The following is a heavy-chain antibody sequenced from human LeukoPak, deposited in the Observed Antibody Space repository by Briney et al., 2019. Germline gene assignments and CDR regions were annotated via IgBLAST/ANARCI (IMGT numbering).Heavy chain of an antibody. Sequence: GGSLRLSCAASGFTFSSYSMNWVRQAPGKGLEWVSSISSSSSYIYYADSVKGRFTISRDNAKNSLYLQMNSLRAEDTALYYCARDPDPLGYCSGGSCYSGAFDIWGQGTMVTVSS. CDR1: GFTFSSYS. J-gene: IGHJ3*02. CDR3: ARDPDPLGYCSGGSCYSGAFDI. D-gene: IGHD2-15*01. V-gene: IGHV3-21*04. CDR2: ISSSSSYI.